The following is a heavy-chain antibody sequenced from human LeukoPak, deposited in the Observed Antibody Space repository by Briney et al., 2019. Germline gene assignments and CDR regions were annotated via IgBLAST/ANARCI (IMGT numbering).Heavy chain of an antibody. J-gene: IGHJ4*02. CDR2: ISGSGGST. V-gene: IGHV3-23*01. CDR1: GGSFSGYY. Sequence: QPSETLSLTCAVYGGSFSGYYWSWVRQAPGKGLEWVSAISGSGGSTYYADSVKGRFTISRDNSKNTLYLQMNSLRAEDTAVYYCANDATMVRGVPSYFDYWGQGTLVTVSS. D-gene: IGHD3-10*01. CDR3: ANDATMVRGVPSYFDY.